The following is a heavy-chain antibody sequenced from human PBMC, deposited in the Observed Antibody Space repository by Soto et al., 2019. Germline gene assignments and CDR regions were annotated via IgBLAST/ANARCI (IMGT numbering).Heavy chain of an antibody. CDR1: GSSFSNTW. J-gene: IGHJ4*02. Sequence: PXESLKTAGKASGSSFSNTWLGWVSQMPGKGREWMAIINPGDSESRDSPSFQVQVTISADKSISTAYLEWNSLKASYTAMYYWARPSNNYLAHWGQGTLVTVSS. CDR2: INPGDSES. CDR3: ARPSNNYLAH. V-gene: IGHV5-51*01.